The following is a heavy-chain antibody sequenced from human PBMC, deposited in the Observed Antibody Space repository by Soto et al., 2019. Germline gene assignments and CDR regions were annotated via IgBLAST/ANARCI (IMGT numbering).Heavy chain of an antibody. J-gene: IGHJ4*02. V-gene: IGHV3-7*03. CDR2: IKEDGSEG. D-gene: IGHD1-7*01. CDR1: GFTFKNYY. Sequence: GGSLRLSCAASGFTFKNYYMMWVRQAPGKGLEWVANIKEDGSEGHYVDSVKGRFTVSRGNTQNSLYLQMDSLRVEDTAVYYCARQGYRGSGTTSTTFDSWGQGTLVTVSS. CDR3: ARQGYRGSGTTSTTFDS.